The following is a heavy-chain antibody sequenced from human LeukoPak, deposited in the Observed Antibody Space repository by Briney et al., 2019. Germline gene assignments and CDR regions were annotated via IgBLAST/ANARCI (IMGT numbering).Heavy chain of an antibody. CDR1: GFTFSSYG. V-gene: IGHV3-30*18. Sequence: GRSLRLSCAASGFTFSSYGMHWVRQAPGKGLEWVAVISYDGSNQYYADSVKGRFTISRDNFKSTLYLQMNSLRAEDTAVYYCAKDHQWLATHLFDYWGQGTLVTVSS. J-gene: IGHJ4*02. CDR2: ISYDGSNQ. D-gene: IGHD6-19*01. CDR3: AKDHQWLATHLFDY.